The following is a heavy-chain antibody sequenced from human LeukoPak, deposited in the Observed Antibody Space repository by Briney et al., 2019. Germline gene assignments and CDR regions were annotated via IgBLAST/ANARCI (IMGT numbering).Heavy chain of an antibody. CDR2: ISSSSSTI. V-gene: IGHV3-48*01. CDR3: AIRSPIPPRSYYGMDV. Sequence: GGSLRLSCAASGFTFSSYSMNWVRQAPGKGLEWVSYISSSSSTIYYADSVKGRFTISRDNSKNTLYLQMNSLRAEDTAVYYCAIRSPIPPRSYYGMDVWGQGTTVTVSS. CDR1: GFTFSSYS. D-gene: IGHD2-2*02. J-gene: IGHJ6*02.